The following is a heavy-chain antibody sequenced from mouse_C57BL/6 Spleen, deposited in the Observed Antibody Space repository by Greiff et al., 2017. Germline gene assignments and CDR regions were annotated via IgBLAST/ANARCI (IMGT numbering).Heavy chain of an antibody. CDR3: VRGGYDGYYPPYAMDY. Sequence: DVKLVESGGGLVQPKGSLKLSCAASGFTFNTYAMHWVRQAPGKGLEWVARIRSKSSNYATYYADSVKDRFTISRDDSQSMLYLQMNNLKTEDTAMYYCVRGGYDGYYPPYAMDYWGQGTSVTVSS. CDR1: GFTFNTYA. D-gene: IGHD2-3*01. J-gene: IGHJ4*01. CDR2: IRSKSSNYAT. V-gene: IGHV10-3*01.